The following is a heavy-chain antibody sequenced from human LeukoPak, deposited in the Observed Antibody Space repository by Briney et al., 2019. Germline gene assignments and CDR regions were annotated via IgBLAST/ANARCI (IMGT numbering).Heavy chain of an antibody. CDR3: AREDYYDSGSNDY. CDR1: GYTFTSYD. J-gene: IGHJ4*02. V-gene: IGHV1-8*03. Sequence: ASVKVSCKASGYTFTSYDINWVRQATGQGLEWMGWMNPNSGITGYAQKFQGRVTISRNTSISTAYMELSSLRSEDPAVYYCAREDYYDSGSNDYWGQGTLVTVSS. CDR2: MNPNSGIT. D-gene: IGHD3-22*01.